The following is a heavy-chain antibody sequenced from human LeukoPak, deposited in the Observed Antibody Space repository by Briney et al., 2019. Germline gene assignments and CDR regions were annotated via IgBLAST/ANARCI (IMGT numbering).Heavy chain of an antibody. V-gene: IGHV3-20*04. Sequence: PGGSLRLSCAASGFTFDDYGMSWVRQAPGKGLEWVSGINWNGGSTGYADSVKGRFTISRDNAKNSLYLQMNSLRAEDTALYYCARVLWFGELLGAFDYWGQGTLVTVSS. CDR1: GFTFDDYG. J-gene: IGHJ4*02. D-gene: IGHD3-10*01. CDR2: INWNGGST. CDR3: ARVLWFGELLGAFDY.